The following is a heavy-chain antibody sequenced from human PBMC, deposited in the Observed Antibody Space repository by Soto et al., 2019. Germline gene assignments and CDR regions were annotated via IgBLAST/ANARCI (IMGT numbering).Heavy chain of an antibody. CDR1: GGYICSGGYY. V-gene: IGHV4-31*02. CDR2: IYYSGST. Sequence: SELRSETCPVSGGYICSGGYYCNWIHQQPGKGQEWIGYIYYSGSTYYNPSLKSRVTISVDTSKNQFSLKLSSVTAADTAVYYCARGGVVYYDSSGYAHEYCQGWGPGTLVT. CDR3: ARGGVVYYDSSGYAHEYCQG. D-gene: IGHD3-22*01. J-gene: IGHJ1*01.